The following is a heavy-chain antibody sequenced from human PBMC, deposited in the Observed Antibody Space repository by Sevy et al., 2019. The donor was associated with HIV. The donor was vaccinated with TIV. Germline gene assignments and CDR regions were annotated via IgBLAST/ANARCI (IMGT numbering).Heavy chain of an antibody. D-gene: IGHD1-1*01. CDR3: TRWKGLQSIFDY. CDR2: LKSKADAGTG. CDR1: GFTFGDYA. Sequence: GGSLRLSCTTSGFTFGDYAMNLVRQAPGKGLEWVAFLKSKADAGTGDDAASVNGRFTISGDDSKSIAYLQMNDLTNEDTGVYYCTRWKGLQSIFDYWGQGALVTVSS. J-gene: IGHJ4*02. V-gene: IGHV3-49*04.